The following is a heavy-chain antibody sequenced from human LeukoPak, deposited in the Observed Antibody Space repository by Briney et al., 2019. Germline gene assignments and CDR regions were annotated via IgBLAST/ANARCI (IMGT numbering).Heavy chain of an antibody. J-gene: IGHJ4*02. V-gene: IGHV3-23*01. CDR2: ISNNGGYT. CDR1: GFTFSSSA. D-gene: IGHD3-22*01. CDR3: ARGAYYYED. Sequence: GGSLRLSCAASGFTFSSSAMSWVRQAPGKGLEWVSAISNNGGYTYYADSVQGRFTISRDNSKSTLCLQMNSLRAEDTAVYYCARGAYYYEDWGQGTLVTVSS.